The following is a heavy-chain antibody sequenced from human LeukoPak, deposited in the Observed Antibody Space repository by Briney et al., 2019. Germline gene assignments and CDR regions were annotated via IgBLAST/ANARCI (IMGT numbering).Heavy chain of an antibody. CDR3: ARESSSDNDDYYHNPEYLQH. J-gene: IGHJ1*01. CDR2: ISSSGNII. D-gene: IGHD3-10*01. V-gene: IGHV3-48*03. Sequence: GGSLRLSCAASGFTFRRYGMNWVRQAPGKGLEWIAYISSSGNIIYYSDSVKGRFTISRDNANSSLYLQMNSLSAEDTAVYYCARESSSDNDDYYHNPEYLQHWGQGTLVTVSS. CDR1: GFTFRRYG.